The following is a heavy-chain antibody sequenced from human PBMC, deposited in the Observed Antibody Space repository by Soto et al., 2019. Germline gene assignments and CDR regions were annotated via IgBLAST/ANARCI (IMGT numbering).Heavy chain of an antibody. Sequence: GGSLRLSCAASGFTFSSYWMSWVRQAPGKGLDWVANIKQDGSEKYYVDSVKGRFTISRDNAKNSLYLQMNSLRAEDTAVYYCARARADYYDSSGYPLGYWGQGTLVTVSS. CDR2: IKQDGSEK. CDR3: ARARADYYDSSGYPLGY. J-gene: IGHJ4*02. V-gene: IGHV3-7*04. CDR1: GFTFSSYW. D-gene: IGHD3-22*01.